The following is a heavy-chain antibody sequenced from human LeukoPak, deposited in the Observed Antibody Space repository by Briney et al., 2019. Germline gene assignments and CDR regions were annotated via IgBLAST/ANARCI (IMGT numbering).Heavy chain of an antibody. CDR3: ARVTAVVPDAFDI. D-gene: IGHD6-19*01. V-gene: IGHV3-33*01. J-gene: IGHJ3*02. Sequence: GGSLRLSCAASGFTFSSYGMHWVRQAPGKGLEWVAVIWYDGSNKYYADSVKGRFTISRDNSKNTLYLQMNSLRAEDTAVYYCARVTAVVPDAFDIWGQGTMVTVSS. CDR1: GFTFSSYG. CDR2: IWYDGSNK.